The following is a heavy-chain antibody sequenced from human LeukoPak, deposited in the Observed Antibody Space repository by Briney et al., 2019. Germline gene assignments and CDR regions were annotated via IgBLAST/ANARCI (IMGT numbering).Heavy chain of an antibody. V-gene: IGHV3-23*01. CDR1: GFTFSSHG. CDR2: ISGTGGST. CDR3: AKDQRGIAAAFDY. D-gene: IGHD6-13*01. J-gene: IGHJ4*02. Sequence: PGGSLRLSCAASGFTFSSHGMSWVHQAPGKGLEWVSTISGTGGSTYYADSVKGRFTISRDNSKNTLYLQMNSLRADDTAVYYCAKDQRGIAAAFDYWGQGTLVTVSS.